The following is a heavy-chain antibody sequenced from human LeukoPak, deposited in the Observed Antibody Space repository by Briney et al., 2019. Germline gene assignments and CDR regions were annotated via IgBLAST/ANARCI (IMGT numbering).Heavy chain of an antibody. CDR1: GFTFSNYY. Sequence: GGSLRLSCAASGFTFSNYYMSWVRQAPGKGLEWVGNINEDGSVKYYVDSVKGRFTISRDNAKNSLYLQMNSLRAEDTAVYYCARDLGASQHLSWFGPWGQGTLVTVSS. CDR2: INEDGSVK. V-gene: IGHV3-7*05. J-gene: IGHJ5*02. D-gene: IGHD1-26*01. CDR3: ARDLGASQHLSWFGP.